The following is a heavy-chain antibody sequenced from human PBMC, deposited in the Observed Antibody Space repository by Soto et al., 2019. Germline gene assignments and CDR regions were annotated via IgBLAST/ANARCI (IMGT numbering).Heavy chain of an antibody. CDR1: GFSLSTSGMR. J-gene: IGHJ3*02. D-gene: IGHD3-22*01. Sequence: GSGPTLVNPTQTLTLTCTFSGFSLSTSGMRVSWIRQPPGKALEWLARIDWDDDKFYSTSLKTRLTISKDTSKNQVVLTMTNMDPVDTATYYCARSTMIVVAPDAFDIWGQGTMVTVSS. V-gene: IGHV2-70*04. CDR3: ARSTMIVVAPDAFDI. CDR2: IDWDDDK.